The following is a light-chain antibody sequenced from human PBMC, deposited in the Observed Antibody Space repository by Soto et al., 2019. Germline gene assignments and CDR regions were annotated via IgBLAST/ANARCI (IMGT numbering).Light chain of an antibody. CDR3: QQYDNLPLFT. Sequence: DIQMTQSPSSLSASVGDRVTITCQASQDISNYLNWYQQKPGKAPKLLIYDPSNLETGVPSRFSGSGSGTDFTFTISSLQPEDIATYYCQQYDNLPLFTFGPGTKVDIK. CDR1: QDISNY. CDR2: DPS. V-gene: IGKV1-33*01. J-gene: IGKJ3*01.